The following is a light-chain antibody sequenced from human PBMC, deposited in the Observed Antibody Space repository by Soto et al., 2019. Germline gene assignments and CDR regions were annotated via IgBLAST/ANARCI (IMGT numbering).Light chain of an antibody. V-gene: IGKV3D-15*01. CDR2: EAS. CDR1: QSVSRN. CDR3: QRYNNGPIT. J-gene: IGKJ5*01. Sequence: EIVITQSPATRSVSPGERATLYCPASQSVSRNLAWYQQKPGQAPRPLIYEASTRATCTPATFSGSGSGTKFTLSISSLQSEDFAVYYCQRYNNGPITFGRGTRLEIK.